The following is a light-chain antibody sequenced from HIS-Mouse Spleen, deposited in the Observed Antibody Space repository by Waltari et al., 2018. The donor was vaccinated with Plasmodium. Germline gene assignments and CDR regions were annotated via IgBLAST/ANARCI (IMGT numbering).Light chain of an antibody. CDR2: DVS. V-gene: IGLV2-11*01. J-gene: IGLJ1*01. CDR3: CSYAGSYTFV. Sequence: QSALPQPRSVSGSPGQSLTIPCTGTSRDVAVYTYLTWYQQPPGQAPKLMIYDVSKRPSGVPDRFSGSKSGNTASLTISGLQAEDEADYYCCSYAGSYTFVFGTGTKVTVL. CDR1: SRDVAVYTY.